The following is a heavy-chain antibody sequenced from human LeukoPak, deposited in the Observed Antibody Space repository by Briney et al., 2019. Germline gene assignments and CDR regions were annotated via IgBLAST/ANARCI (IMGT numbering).Heavy chain of an antibody. CDR2: INHSGST. J-gene: IGHJ4*02. Sequence: SETLSLTCTVSGGSISDNYWSWIRQPPGKGLEWIGEINHSGSTNYNPSLKSRVTISVDTSKNQFSLKLSSVTAADTAVYYCARGLVGATSQNFDYWGQGTLVTVSS. D-gene: IGHD1-26*01. V-gene: IGHV4-34*01. CDR1: GGSISDNY. CDR3: ARGLVGATSQNFDY.